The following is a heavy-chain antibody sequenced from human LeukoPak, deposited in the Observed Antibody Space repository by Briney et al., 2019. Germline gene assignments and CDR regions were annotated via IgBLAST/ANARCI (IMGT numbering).Heavy chain of an antibody. CDR1: GYTFTSYD. D-gene: IGHD5-24*01. J-gene: IGHJ3*02. Sequence: GASVKVSCKASGYTFTSYDINWVRQATGQGLEWMGWMNPNSGNTGYAQRFQGRVTITRNTSISTAYMELSSLRSEDTAVYYCARAGLQSDAFDIWGQGTMVTVSS. CDR2: MNPNSGNT. V-gene: IGHV1-8*03. CDR3: ARAGLQSDAFDI.